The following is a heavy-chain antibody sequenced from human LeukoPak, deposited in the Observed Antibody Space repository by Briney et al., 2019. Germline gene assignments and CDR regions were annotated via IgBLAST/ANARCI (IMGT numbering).Heavy chain of an antibody. CDR3: VRHAVAVAGGEGDY. J-gene: IGHJ4*02. Sequence: SETLSLTCAVYGGSFSGYYWSWIRQPPGKGLEWIGEINHSGSTNYNPSLKSRVTISADMSKNQFSLKLSSVTAADTAVYYCVRHAVAVAGGEGDYWGQGTLVTVSS. V-gene: IGHV4-34*01. CDR2: INHSGST. D-gene: IGHD6-19*01. CDR1: GGSFSGYY.